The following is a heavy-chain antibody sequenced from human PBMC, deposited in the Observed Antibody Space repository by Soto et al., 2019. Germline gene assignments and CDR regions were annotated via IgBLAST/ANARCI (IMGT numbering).Heavy chain of an antibody. CDR3: AREPVAGNLPLDY. D-gene: IGHD6-19*01. CDR1: GFTFSSYA. V-gene: IGHV3-30-3*01. J-gene: IGHJ4*02. Sequence: QVQLVESGGGVVQPGRSLRLSCAASGFTFSSYAMHWVRQAPGKGLEWVAVISYDGSNKYYADSVKGRFTISRDNSKNTLYLQMNSLRAEDTAVYYCAREPVAGNLPLDYWGQGTLVTVSS. CDR2: ISYDGSNK.